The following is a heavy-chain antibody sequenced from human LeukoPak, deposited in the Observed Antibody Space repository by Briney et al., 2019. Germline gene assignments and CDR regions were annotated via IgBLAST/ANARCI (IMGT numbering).Heavy chain of an antibody. V-gene: IGHV3-48*01. CDR2: ISPGSTTV. CDR1: GFNFNDHV. Sequence: GGSLRLSCAASGFNFNDHVMIWVRQAPGKGLEWISYISPGSTTVNSADSVKERFTTSRDKAKSPVFLHMNSLRAEDTALYYCARVRGPTVTTMYFDYWGQGTLVTVPS. D-gene: IGHD4-17*01. J-gene: IGHJ4*02. CDR3: ARVRGPTVTTMYFDY.